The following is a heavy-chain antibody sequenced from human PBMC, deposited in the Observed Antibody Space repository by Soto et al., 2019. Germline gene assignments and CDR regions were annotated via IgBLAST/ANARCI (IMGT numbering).Heavy chain of an antibody. CDR1: GGSFSGYY. CDR3: ARAKWLRLVVDY. J-gene: IGHJ4*02. Sequence: PSETLSLTCAVYGGSFSGYYWSWIRQPPGKGLEWIGEINHSGSTNYNPSLKSRVTISVDTSKNQFSLKLSSVTAADTAVYYCARAKWLRLVVDYWGQGTLVTVSS. V-gene: IGHV4-34*01. D-gene: IGHD5-12*01. CDR2: INHSGST.